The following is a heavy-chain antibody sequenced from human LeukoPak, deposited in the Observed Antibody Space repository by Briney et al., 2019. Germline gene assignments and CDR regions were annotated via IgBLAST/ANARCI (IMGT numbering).Heavy chain of an antibody. Sequence: PSETLSLTCAAYTDSFNDYFWSWIRQSPGRGLEWIGEINHREYTNYNPSLRSRVTISVDTAKKQFSLKLGSVTAADTAVYYCARGYYYMDVWDKGAAVTVSS. CDR2: INHREYT. CDR3: ARGYYYMDV. J-gene: IGHJ6*03. V-gene: IGHV4-34*01. CDR1: TDSFNDYF.